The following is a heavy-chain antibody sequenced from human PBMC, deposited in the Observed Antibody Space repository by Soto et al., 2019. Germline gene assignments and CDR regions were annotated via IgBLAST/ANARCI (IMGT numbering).Heavy chain of an antibody. V-gene: IGHV1-18*01. CDR3: ARISARRNDFDV. CDR2: ITPYTGNT. J-gene: IGHJ3*01. CDR1: NYLFGAFG. Sequence: QVQLVQSGAEVKNPGASVKVSCQASNYLFGAFGISWVRQAPGQGLEWMGWITPYTGNTHYAEKGQDRVTMTADKSTTTAYMEVRRLTSDETAVDFWARISARRNDFDVWGEGTVVAVSS.